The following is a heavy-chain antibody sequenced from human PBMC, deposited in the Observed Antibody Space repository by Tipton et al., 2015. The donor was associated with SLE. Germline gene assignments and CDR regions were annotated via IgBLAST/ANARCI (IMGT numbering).Heavy chain of an antibody. J-gene: IGHJ4*02. CDR1: GFTFSSYA. V-gene: IGHV3-64*04. CDR3: ARLNGYGPDY. CDR2: ISSNGGST. D-gene: IGHD5-12*01. Sequence: SLRLSCAASGFTFSSYAMHWVRQAPGKGLEYVSAISSNGGSTYYADSVKGRFTISRDNAKNTLYLQMNSLRAEDTAVYYCARLNGYGPDYWGQGTLVTVSS.